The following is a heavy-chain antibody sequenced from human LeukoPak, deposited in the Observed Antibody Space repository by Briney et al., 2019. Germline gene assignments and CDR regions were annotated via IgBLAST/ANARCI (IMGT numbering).Heavy chain of an antibody. CDR2: ISGSGNGGSI. J-gene: IGHJ1*01. V-gene: IGHV3-64*04. CDR1: GFVFSIYT. D-gene: IGHD6-6*01. Sequence: GGSLRLSCSASGFVFSIYTMYWVRQAPGKGPEYVSTISGSGNGGSIYYADSVKGRFTISRDDSKNTLYLQMNSLRAEDTAVYYCARDRGYSSSYFQHWGQGTLVTVSS. CDR3: ARDRGYSSSYFQH.